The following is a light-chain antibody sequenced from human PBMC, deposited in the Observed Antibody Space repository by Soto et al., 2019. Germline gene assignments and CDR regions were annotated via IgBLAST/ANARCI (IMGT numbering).Light chain of an antibody. CDR2: ELN. Sequence: QSALTQPPSASGSPGQSVTISCTGTSIDVGGYNFVSWYQQHPGKAPKLMIYELNKRPSGVPDRFSGSKSGNTASLTVSGLQAEDEADYYCSSYAGSNNRYVFGTGTKLTVL. V-gene: IGLV2-8*01. J-gene: IGLJ1*01. CDR1: SIDVGGYNF. CDR3: SSYAGSNNRYV.